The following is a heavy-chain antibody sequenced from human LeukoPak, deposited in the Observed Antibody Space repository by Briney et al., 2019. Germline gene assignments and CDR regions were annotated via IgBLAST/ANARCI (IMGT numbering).Heavy chain of an antibody. CDR3: ARGDPDTAMAMGYFDY. CDR2: IYYSGST. V-gene: IGHV4-39*07. D-gene: IGHD5-18*01. CDR1: GGSISSSSYY. Sequence: SSETLSLTCTVSGGSISSSSYYWGWIRQPPGKGLEWIGSIYYSGSTYYNPSLKSRVTISVDTSKNQFSLKLSSVTAADTAVYYCARGDPDTAMAMGYFDYWGQGTLVTVSS. J-gene: IGHJ4*02.